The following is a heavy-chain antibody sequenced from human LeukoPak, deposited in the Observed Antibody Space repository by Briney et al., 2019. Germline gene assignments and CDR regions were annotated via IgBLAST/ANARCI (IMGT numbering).Heavy chain of an antibody. J-gene: IGHJ6*02. CDR3: ARHEQDYGMDV. Sequence: PSETLSLTCTVSGGSISSYYWSWIRQPPGKGLEWIGYIYYSGSSNYNPSLKSRVTISVDTSKNQFSLKLSSVTAADTAVYYCARHEQDYGMDVWGQGTTVTVSS. CDR1: GGSISSYY. CDR2: IYYSGSS. V-gene: IGHV4-59*08. D-gene: IGHD1/OR15-1a*01.